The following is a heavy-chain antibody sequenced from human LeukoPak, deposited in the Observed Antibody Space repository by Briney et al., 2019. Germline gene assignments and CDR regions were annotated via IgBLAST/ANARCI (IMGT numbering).Heavy chain of an antibody. D-gene: IGHD3-22*01. CDR3: AKAPYYDSSGSPTTFDY. J-gene: IGHJ4*02. Sequence: GGSLRLSCAASGFTFSSYAMSWVLQAPGKGLEWVSGISGSGSSTYYADSVKGRFTISRDNSKNTLYLQMNSLRAEDTAVYYCAKAPYYDSSGSPTTFDYWGQGTLVTVSS. CDR2: ISGSGSST. V-gene: IGHV3-23*01. CDR1: GFTFSSYA.